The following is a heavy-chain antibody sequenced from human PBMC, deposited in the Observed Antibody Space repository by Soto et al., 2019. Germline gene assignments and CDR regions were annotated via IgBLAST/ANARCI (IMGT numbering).Heavy chain of an antibody. Sequence: PSETLSLTCTVSGGSIRDYYWGWIRQSPGKGLEWIGYIYYTGTTKYNPSLKSRVTISVDSSKNQFSLKLDSVTAADTAVYYCARLGGYYPAFDSWGQGTLVTVSS. D-gene: IGHD3-22*01. CDR2: IYYTGTT. V-gene: IGHV4-59*08. CDR1: GGSIRDYY. J-gene: IGHJ4*02. CDR3: ARLGGYYPAFDS.